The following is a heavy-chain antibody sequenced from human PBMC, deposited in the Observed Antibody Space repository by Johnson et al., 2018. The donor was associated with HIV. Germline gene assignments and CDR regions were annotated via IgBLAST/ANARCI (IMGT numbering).Heavy chain of an antibody. D-gene: IGHD6-13*01. V-gene: IGHV3-30*02. CDR2: IRYDGSNK. CDR1: RFTFSTYG. Sequence: VQLVESGGGVVQPGGSLRLSCAASRFTFSTYGMHWVRQAPGKGLEWVAFIRYDGSNKYYADSVKGRFTISRDNSKNTLYLQMNSLRAEDTAVYYCARDQEAAAGQDDAFDIWGQGTMVTVSS. J-gene: IGHJ3*02. CDR3: ARDQEAAAGQDDAFDI.